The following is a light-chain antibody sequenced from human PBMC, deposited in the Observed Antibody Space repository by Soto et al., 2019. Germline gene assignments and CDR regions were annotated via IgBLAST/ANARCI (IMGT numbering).Light chain of an antibody. V-gene: IGKV3-11*01. CDR1: QSVAPF. CDR2: DAS. J-gene: IGKJ4*01. Sequence: EIVLTQSPVNLSLSPGERATLSCRASQSVAPFLAWYQQKPGQAPRLLIFDASNRAPGIPDRFNGSGSGKAFTLTITSLEPEDFAVYYCQQRTNWPLTFGGGTKVEV. CDR3: QQRTNWPLT.